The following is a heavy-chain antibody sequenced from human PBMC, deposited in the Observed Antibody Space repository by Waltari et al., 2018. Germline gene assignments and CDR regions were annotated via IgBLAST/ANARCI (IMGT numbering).Heavy chain of an antibody. Sequence: QVQLVQSGAEVKKPGASVKVSCKASGYTFTSYDINWVRQATGQGLEWMGWMNPNSGNTGYAQKFQGRVTMTRNTSISTAYMELSSLRSEDTAVYYCARDNDFWSGYPARFDPWGQGTLVTVSS. CDR1: GYTFTSYD. CDR2: MNPNSGNT. CDR3: ARDNDFWSGYPARFDP. D-gene: IGHD3-3*01. V-gene: IGHV1-8*02. J-gene: IGHJ5*02.